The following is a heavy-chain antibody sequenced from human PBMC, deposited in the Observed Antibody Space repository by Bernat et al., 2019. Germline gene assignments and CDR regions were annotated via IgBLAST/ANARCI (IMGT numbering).Heavy chain of an antibody. V-gene: IGHV3-15*01. CDR1: GITFINAW. D-gene: IGHD4-17*01. CDR3: TTDPGDYPDY. CDR2: IKRTTEGGAT. Sequence: EVQLVESGGGLVEPGGSLILSCAASGITFINAWMSWVRQPPGRGLEWVGRIKRTTEGGATDYAAPVKGRFIISRDDSRNILYLQMSSLKSEDTAVYYYTTDPGDYPDYWGQGTLVTVSS. J-gene: IGHJ4*02.